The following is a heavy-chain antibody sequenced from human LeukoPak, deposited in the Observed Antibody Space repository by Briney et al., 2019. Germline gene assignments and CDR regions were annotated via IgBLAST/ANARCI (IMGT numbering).Heavy chain of an antibody. D-gene: IGHD5-18*01. CDR3: ASHMQLWGS. CDR1: GYTFTGYY. Sequence: ASVKVSCKASGYTFTGYYMHWVRQAPGQGLEWMGWINPNSGGTNYAQKFQGRVTITADKSTSTAYMELSSLRSEDTAVYYCASHMQLWGSWGQGTLVTVSS. J-gene: IGHJ4*02. CDR2: INPNSGGT. V-gene: IGHV1-2*02.